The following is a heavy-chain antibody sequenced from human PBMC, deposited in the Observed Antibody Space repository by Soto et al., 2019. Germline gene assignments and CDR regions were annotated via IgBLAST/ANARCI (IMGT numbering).Heavy chain of an antibody. V-gene: IGHV3-7*03. D-gene: IGHD5-12*01. CDR2: INQDGSEI. CDR1: GFTFSDYY. Sequence: GGSLRLSCAASGFTFSDYYMSWVRQAPGKGLEWVANINQDGSEINFVDSVKGRFTISRDNAKNLLYLQMNSLRVEDTAVYYCARDWSYSGFEDFWGQGTQVTVSS. J-gene: IGHJ4*02. CDR3: ARDWSYSGFEDF.